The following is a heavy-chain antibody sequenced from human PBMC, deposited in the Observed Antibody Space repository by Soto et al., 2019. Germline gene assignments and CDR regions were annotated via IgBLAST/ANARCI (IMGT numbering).Heavy chain of an antibody. V-gene: IGHV3-33*01. J-gene: IGHJ4*02. CDR2: IWYDGSNK. Sequence: GGSLRLSCAASGFTFSSYGMHWVRQAPGKGLEWVAVIWYDGSNKYYADSVKGRFTISRDNSKNTLYLQMNSLRAEDTAVYYCARGYYYDSSGYSLDYWGQGTLVTVSS. CDR1: GFTFSSYG. D-gene: IGHD3-22*01. CDR3: ARGYYYDSSGYSLDY.